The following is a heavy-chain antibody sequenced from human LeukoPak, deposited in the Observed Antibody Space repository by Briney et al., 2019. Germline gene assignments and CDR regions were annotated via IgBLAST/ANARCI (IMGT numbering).Heavy chain of an antibody. CDR3: ARDEGSTGNNFDY. CDR1: GGTFSSYA. Sequence: GASVKVSCKASGGTFSSYAISWVRQAPGQGLEWMGGIIPFFGTANYAQKFQGRVTITADKSTSTAYMELRSLRSEDTAVYYCARDEGSTGNNFDYWGQGTLVTVSS. J-gene: IGHJ4*02. D-gene: IGHD1/OR15-1a*01. CDR2: IIPFFGTA. V-gene: IGHV1-69*06.